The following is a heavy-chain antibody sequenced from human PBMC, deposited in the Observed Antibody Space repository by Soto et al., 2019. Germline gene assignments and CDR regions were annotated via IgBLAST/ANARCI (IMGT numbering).Heavy chain of an antibody. V-gene: IGHV1-46*01. CDR2: INPSGDST. CDR3: ARDWEFGY. D-gene: IGHD3-10*01. Sequence: QVQLVQSGAEVKKPGASVKVSCKASGYTFSSYYMHWVRQAPGQGLEWMGVINPSGDSTSYAQKFEGRLTIARDTSTSTLYMELSSLRSEETAIYYCARDWEFGYWGQGTLVTVSS. J-gene: IGHJ4*02. CDR1: GYTFSSYY.